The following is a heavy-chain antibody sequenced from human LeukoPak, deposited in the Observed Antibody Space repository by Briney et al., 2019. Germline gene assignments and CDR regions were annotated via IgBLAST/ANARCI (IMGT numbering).Heavy chain of an antibody. Sequence: ASVKVSCKASGYTLSSYGFIWVRQAPGQGLEWMGWISAYNGNTNYAQKFQGRVSMTTDTSTTTAYMELRTLRSDDTAVYYCASGTEMYYFDYWGRGTLVTASS. D-gene: IGHD3/OR15-3a*01. CDR1: GYTLSSYG. V-gene: IGHV1-18*01. J-gene: IGHJ4*02. CDR3: ASGTEMYYFDY. CDR2: ISAYNGNT.